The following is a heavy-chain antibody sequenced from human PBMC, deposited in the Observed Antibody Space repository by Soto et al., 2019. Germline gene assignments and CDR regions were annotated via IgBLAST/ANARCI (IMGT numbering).Heavy chain of an antibody. J-gene: IGHJ6*02. D-gene: IGHD6-6*01. CDR1: GGSFSGYY. CDR3: ARGREYSSSSYYGMDV. Sequence: SETLSLTCAVYGGSFSGYYWSWIRQPPGKGLEWIGEINHSGSTNYNPSLKSRVTISVDTSKNQFSLKLSSVTAADTAVYYCARGREYSSSSYYGMDVWGQGTTVTVSS. V-gene: IGHV4-34*01. CDR2: INHSGST.